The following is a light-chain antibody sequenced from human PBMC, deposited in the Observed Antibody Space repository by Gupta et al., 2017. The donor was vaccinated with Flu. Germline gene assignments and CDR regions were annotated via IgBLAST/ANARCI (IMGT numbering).Light chain of an antibody. CDR2: AAS. CDR1: QSISTY. CDR3: QQSYSEPYT. V-gene: IGKV1-39*01. J-gene: IGKJ2*01. Sequence: DIQMTQSPSSLSASVGDRVTITCRASQSISTYLNWYQQKPGKAPELLIYAASTLQSGVPSRFSGSGSGTDFTLTISSLQAEDSARFYCQQSYSEPYTFGQGTKLEIK.